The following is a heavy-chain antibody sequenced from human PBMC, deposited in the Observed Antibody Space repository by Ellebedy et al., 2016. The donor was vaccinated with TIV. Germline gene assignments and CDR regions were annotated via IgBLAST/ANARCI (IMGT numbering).Heavy chain of an antibody. V-gene: IGHV1-69*13. D-gene: IGHD7-27*01. J-gene: IGHJ3*02. CDR1: GVTFSTYG. Sequence: AASVKVSCKASGVTFSTYGIIWLRQAPGQGLEWLGGIIPLFDRTTYGQKFQGRVSITADESMSTAHMELSSLRSEDTAVYSCAREAGDMGAFDMWGQGTMVTVSS. CDR3: AREAGDMGAFDM. CDR2: IIPLFDRT.